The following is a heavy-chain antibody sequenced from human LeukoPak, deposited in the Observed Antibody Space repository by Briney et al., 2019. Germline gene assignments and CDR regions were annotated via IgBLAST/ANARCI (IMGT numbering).Heavy chain of an antibody. J-gene: IGHJ3*02. CDR3: ARRVVPAAVPAFDI. D-gene: IGHD2-2*02. V-gene: IGHV1-18*01. CDR1: GYTFTSYG. CDR2: ISAYNGNT. Sequence: GASVKVSCKASGYTFTSYGISWVRQAPGQGLEWMGWISAYNGNTNYAQRLQGRVTMTTDTSTSTAYMELRSLRSDDTAVYYCARRVVPAAVPAFDIWGQGTMVTVSS.